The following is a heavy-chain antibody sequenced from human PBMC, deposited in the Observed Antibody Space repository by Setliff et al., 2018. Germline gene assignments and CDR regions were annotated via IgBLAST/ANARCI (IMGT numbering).Heavy chain of an antibody. CDR3: ARQGCGTTSCHSIDY. J-gene: IGHJ4*01. D-gene: IGHD2-2*01. Sequence: VESLKISCQGSGYSFTNNWIAWVRQMPGKGLECMGIIFPGNCNTIYSPSFQGQVTISVDKSINTAYLQWTSLKVSDTAMYFCARQGCGTTSCHSIDYWGQGTLVTVSS. V-gene: IGHV5-51*01. CDR1: GYSFTNNW. CDR2: IFPGNCNT.